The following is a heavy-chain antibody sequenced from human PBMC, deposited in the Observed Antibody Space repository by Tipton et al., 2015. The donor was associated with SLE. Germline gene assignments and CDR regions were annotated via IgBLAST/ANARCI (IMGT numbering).Heavy chain of an antibody. CDR3: ARQRDLDAFDI. CDR1: GASFGGYY. V-gene: IGHV4-59*08. J-gene: IGHJ3*02. CDR2: LSDIGRT. Sequence: LRLSCTVSGASFGGYYWSWIRQPPGKGLEWIGYLSDIGRTNYKSSLRSRVTISVDTSRNLLSLKVTSVTAADTAVYYCARQRDLDAFDIWGQGTMVIVSS.